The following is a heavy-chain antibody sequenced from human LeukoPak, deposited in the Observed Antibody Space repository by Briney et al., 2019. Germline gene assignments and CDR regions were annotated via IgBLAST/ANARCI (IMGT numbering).Heavy chain of an antibody. CDR3: AKDSAATMTYYFDY. V-gene: IGHV3-9*01. Sequence: GGSLRLSCAASGFTFDDYAMHWVRQAPGKGLEWVSGISWNSGSIGYADSVKGRFTISRDNAENSLYLQMNSLRAEDTALYYCAKDSAATMTYYFDYWGQGTLVTVSS. D-gene: IGHD5-12*01. J-gene: IGHJ4*02. CDR2: ISWNSGSI. CDR1: GFTFDDYA.